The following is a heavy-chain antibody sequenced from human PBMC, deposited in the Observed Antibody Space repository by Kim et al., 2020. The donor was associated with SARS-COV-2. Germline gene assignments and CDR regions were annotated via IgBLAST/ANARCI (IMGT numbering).Heavy chain of an antibody. J-gene: IGHJ6*02. D-gene: IGHD3-10*01. CDR3: AKETVHPGHYYGSGSYYSTHCYYGIDV. CDR1: GFTFDDYA. Sequence: GGSLRLSCAASGFTFDDYAMHWVRQAPGKGLEWVSGISWNSGSIGYADSVKGRFTISRDNAKNSLYLQMNSLRAEDTALYYCAKETVHPGHYYGSGSYYSTHCYYGIDVWGQGTTVTVSS. V-gene: IGHV3-9*01. CDR2: ISWNSGSI.